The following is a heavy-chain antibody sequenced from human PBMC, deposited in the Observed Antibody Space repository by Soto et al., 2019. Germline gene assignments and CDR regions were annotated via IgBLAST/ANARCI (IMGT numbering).Heavy chain of an antibody. CDR2: ISYDGSNK. D-gene: IGHD6-19*01. J-gene: IGHJ6*02. CDR3: AKDLVSGWYGYYGIDV. Sequence: PGRSLRLSCSASGFTFSSYSMHWVRQAPGKGLEWVAVISYDGSNKYYADSVKGRFTISRDNSKNTLYLQMNSLRAEDTAVYYCAKDLVSGWYGYYGIDVWGQGTTGTLS. V-gene: IGHV3-30*18. CDR1: GFTFSSYS.